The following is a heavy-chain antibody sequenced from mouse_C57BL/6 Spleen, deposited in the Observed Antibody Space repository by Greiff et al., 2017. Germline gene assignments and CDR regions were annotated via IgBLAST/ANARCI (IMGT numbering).Heavy chain of an antibody. CDR2: IYPSDSET. J-gene: IGHJ3*01. V-gene: IGHV1-61*01. CDR3: ARSGDSSGYVFFAY. CDR1: GYTFTSYW. D-gene: IGHD3-2*02. Sequence: QVQLQQPGAELVRPGSSVKLSCKASGYTFTSYWMDWVKQRPGQGLEWIGNIYPSDSETHYNQKFKDKATLTVDKSSSTAYMQLSSLTSEDSAVYYCARSGDSSGYVFFAYGGQATLVTVAA.